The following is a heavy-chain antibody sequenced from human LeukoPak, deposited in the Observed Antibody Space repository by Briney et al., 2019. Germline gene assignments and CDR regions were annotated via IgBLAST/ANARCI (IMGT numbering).Heavy chain of an antibody. CDR2: TYYSGST. V-gene: IGHV4-59*01. D-gene: IGHD6-19*01. J-gene: IGHJ4*02. CDR1: GGSISTYY. Sequence: PSETLSLTCTVSGGSISTYYWSWIRQPPGKGLEWIGYTYYSGSTNYNPSLKSRVTISVDTSKNQFSLELSSVTAADTAVYYCARVGYSSGWYYFDSWGQGTLVTVSS. CDR3: ARVGYSSGWYYFDS.